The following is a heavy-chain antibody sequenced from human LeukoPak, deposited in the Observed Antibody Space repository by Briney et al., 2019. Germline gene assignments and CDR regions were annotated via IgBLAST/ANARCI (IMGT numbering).Heavy chain of an antibody. Sequence: SETLSLTCAVYGGSFGGYYWSWIRQPPGKGLEWIGEINHSGSTNYNPSLKSRVTISVDTSKNQFSLKLSSVTAADTAVYYCARGYHGFDLWGRGTLVTVSS. CDR3: ARGYHGFDL. D-gene: IGHD2-2*01. J-gene: IGHJ2*01. CDR1: GGSFGGYY. V-gene: IGHV4-34*01. CDR2: INHSGST.